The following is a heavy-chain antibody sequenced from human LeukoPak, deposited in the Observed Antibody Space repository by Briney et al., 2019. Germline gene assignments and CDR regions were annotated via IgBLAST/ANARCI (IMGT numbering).Heavy chain of an antibody. V-gene: IGHV3-30*02. CDR2: IQYDRTNE. CDR1: AFTFSSYG. Sequence: PGGSLRLSCAASAFTFSSYGMHWVRQAPGKGLEWVAYIQYDRTNEQYAHSVKGRFRISRDNSNNILYLHMNSPRTEDTAVYYCARDLENYYDSSGYYNWFDPWGQGTLVTVSS. D-gene: IGHD3-22*01. CDR3: ARDLENYYDSSGYYNWFDP. J-gene: IGHJ5*02.